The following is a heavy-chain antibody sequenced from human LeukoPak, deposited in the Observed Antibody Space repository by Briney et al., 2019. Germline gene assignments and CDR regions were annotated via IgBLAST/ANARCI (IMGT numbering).Heavy chain of an antibody. Sequence: ASVKVSCKASGYTFTSYAITWVRQAPGQGLEWMGWISAYNGNTNYAPNLQGRVTMTTDTSTSTAYMELKSLRSDDTAVSYCASFSPTTVTFDYWGQGTLVTVSS. CDR1: GYTFTSYA. J-gene: IGHJ4*02. CDR2: ISAYNGNT. CDR3: ASFSPTTVTFDY. V-gene: IGHV1-18*01. D-gene: IGHD2-21*02.